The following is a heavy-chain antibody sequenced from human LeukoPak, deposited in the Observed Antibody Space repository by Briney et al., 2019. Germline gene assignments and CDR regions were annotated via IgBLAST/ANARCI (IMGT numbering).Heavy chain of an antibody. J-gene: IGHJ6*03. CDR2: IYYSGST. D-gene: IGHD5-18*01. CDR1: GGSISSYY. V-gene: IGHV4-59*12. CDR3: ARGRGQLWSLGSYYYYMDV. Sequence: SETLSLTCTVSGGSISSYYWSWIRQPPGKGLEWIGYIYYSGSTNYNPSLKSRVTISVDTSKNQFSLKLSSVTAADTAVYYCARGRGQLWSLGSYYYYMDVWGKGTTVTVSS.